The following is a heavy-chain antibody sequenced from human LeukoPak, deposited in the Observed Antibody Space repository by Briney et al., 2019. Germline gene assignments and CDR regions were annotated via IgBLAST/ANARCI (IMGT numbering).Heavy chain of an antibody. Sequence: SETLSLTCAVYGGSFSGYYWSWIRQPPGKGLEWIGEINHSGSTNYNPSLKSRVTISVDMSKNQFSLKLSSVTAADTAVYYCARAPTRKGIVATIRWGQGTLVTVSS. CDR3: ARAPTRKGIVATIR. CDR2: INHSGST. D-gene: IGHD5-12*01. CDR1: GGSFSGYY. J-gene: IGHJ4*02. V-gene: IGHV4-34*01.